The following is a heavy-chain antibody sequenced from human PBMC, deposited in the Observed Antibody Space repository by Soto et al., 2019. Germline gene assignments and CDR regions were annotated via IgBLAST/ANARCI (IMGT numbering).Heavy chain of an antibody. CDR3: ARGRHVINQQARYGSGSSIGY. D-gene: IGHD3-10*01. CDR1: GYTFTSYD. V-gene: IGHV1-8*01. CDR2: MNPNSGNT. Sequence: WASGKVSCKASGYTFTSYDINWVRQATGQGLEWMGWMNPNSGNTGYAQKFQGRVTMTRNTSISTAYMELSSMRSEDTAVYYCARGRHVINQQARYGSGSSIGYWGQGPLVTVSS. J-gene: IGHJ4*02.